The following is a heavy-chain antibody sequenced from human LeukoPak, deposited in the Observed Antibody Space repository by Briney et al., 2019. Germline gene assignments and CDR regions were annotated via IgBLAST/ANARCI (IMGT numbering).Heavy chain of an antibody. V-gene: IGHV1-2*06. J-gene: IGHJ6*03. Sequence: ASVKVSCKASGYTFTGYCMHWVRQAPGQGLEWMGRINPNSGGTNYAQKFQGRVTMTRDTSISTAYMELSRLRSDDTAVYYCAGNYCSSTSCNYYYYYMDVWGKGTTVTVSS. CDR1: GYTFTGYC. D-gene: IGHD2-2*01. CDR2: INPNSGGT. CDR3: AGNYCSSTSCNYYYYYMDV.